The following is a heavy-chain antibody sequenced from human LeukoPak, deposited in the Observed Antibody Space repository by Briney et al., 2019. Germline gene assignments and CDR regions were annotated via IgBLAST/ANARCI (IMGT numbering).Heavy chain of an antibody. Sequence: PGRSLRLSCAASGFTFSSYAMHWVRQAPGKGLEWVAVISYDGSNKYYADSVKGRFTISRDNSKNTLYLQMNSLRAEDTAVYYCARVERQLDYYFDYWGQGTLVTVSS. CDR3: ARVERQLDYYFDY. CDR1: GFTFSSYA. V-gene: IGHV3-30*04. D-gene: IGHD6-13*01. CDR2: ISYDGSNK. J-gene: IGHJ4*02.